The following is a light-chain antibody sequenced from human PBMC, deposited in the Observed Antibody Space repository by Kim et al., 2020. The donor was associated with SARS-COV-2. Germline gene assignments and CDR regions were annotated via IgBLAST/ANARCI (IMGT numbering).Light chain of an antibody. CDR3: LQHNSYPFT. J-gene: IGKJ3*01. V-gene: IGKV1-17*01. Sequence: AAVGHELTITGRESQGIRDHLGWYRQKPGKAPKRRIYAASSLESGVPSRFSGSGSGTEFTLTISGLQPEDFATYYCLQHNSYPFTFGPGTKVDIK. CDR2: AAS. CDR1: QGIRDH.